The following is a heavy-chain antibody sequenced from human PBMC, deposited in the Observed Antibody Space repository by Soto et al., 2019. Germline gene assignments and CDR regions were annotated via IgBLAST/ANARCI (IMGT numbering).Heavy chain of an antibody. D-gene: IGHD2-2*01. Sequence: EVQLLESGGGLVQPGGSLRLSCAASGFTFNNYAMGWVRQAPGKGLEWVSAITDSGDDTYYIDTVKGRFTISRDNSKSTLYLQLNSLIAEDTAIYSWAKLGSSSWSPNYYFDYWGQGTLVTVSS. CDR2: ITDSGDDT. CDR1: GFTFNNYA. V-gene: IGHV3-23*01. J-gene: IGHJ4*02. CDR3: AKLGSSSWSPNYYFDY.